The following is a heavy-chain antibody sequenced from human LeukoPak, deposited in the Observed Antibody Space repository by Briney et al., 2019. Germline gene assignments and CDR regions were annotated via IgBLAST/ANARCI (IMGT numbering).Heavy chain of an antibody. CDR1: GGSISSYY. CDR3: ARDPRIVGAILDGAFDI. J-gene: IGHJ3*02. V-gene: IGHV4-4*07. CDR2: IYTSGST. D-gene: IGHD1-26*01. Sequence: TSETLSLTCTVSGGSISSYYWSWIRQPAGEGLEWIGRIYTSGSTNYNPSLKSRVTMSVDTSKNQFSLKLSSVTAADTAVYYCARDPRIVGAILDGAFDIWGQGTMVTVSS.